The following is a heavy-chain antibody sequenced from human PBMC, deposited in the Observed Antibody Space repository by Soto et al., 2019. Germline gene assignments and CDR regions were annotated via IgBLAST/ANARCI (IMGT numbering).Heavy chain of an antibody. V-gene: IGHV3-23*01. Sequence: EVQLLESGGDLVQPGGSLRLSCAASGFTFRSYAMNWVRQAPGKGLEWVSAMTGSGGTSYYADSVKGRFTISRDNSQNSLYLQMHSLRAEDTAIYYCAKVWTVDYGSGSYKTPYYYYAMDVWGQGTTVTVSS. J-gene: IGHJ6*02. CDR2: MTGSGGTS. CDR1: GFTFRSYA. D-gene: IGHD3-10*01. CDR3: AKVWTVDYGSGSYKTPYYYYAMDV.